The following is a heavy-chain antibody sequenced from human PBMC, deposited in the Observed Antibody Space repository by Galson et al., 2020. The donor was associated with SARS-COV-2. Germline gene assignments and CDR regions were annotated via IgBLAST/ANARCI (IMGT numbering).Heavy chain of an antibody. D-gene: IGHD2-15*01. CDR1: GYTFTGYY. V-gene: IGHV1-2*02. CDR3: ATRPGSFYYYYGMDV. CDR2: INPNSGGT. Sequence: ASVKVSCKASGYTFTGYYMHWVRQAPGQGLEWMGWINPNSGGTNYAQKFQGRVTMTRDTSISTAYMELSRLRSDDMAVYYCATRPGSFYYYYGMDVWGQGTTVTVSS. J-gene: IGHJ6*02.